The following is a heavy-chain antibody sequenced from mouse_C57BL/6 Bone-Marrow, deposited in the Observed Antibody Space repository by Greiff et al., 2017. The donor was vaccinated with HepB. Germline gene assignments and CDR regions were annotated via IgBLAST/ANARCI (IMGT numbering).Heavy chain of an antibody. CDR1: GFTFSDYG. CDR2: ISSGSSAI. Sequence: DVMLVESGGGLVKPGGSLKLSCAASGFTFSDYGMHWVRQAPEKGLEWVAYISSGSSAIYYADTVKGRFTISRDNAKNTLFLQMTSLWSEDTAMYYCARAGDMGGDAMDYWGQGAADTVSS. J-gene: IGHJ4*01. D-gene: IGHD1-1*02. CDR3: ARAGDMGGDAMDY. V-gene: IGHV5-17*01.